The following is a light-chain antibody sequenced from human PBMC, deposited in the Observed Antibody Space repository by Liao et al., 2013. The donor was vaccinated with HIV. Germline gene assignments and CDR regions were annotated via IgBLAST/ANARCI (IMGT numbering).Light chain of an antibody. V-gene: IGLV3-1*01. CDR2: DDT. Sequence: SYELAQPPSVSVSPGQTASITCSGDKLGDKYASWYQQKPGQSPVLVIYDDTERPSGIPGRFSGSNSGNTATLTISGTQAMDEADYYCQAWDSSTAYVFGTGTKVTVL. J-gene: IGLJ1*01. CDR1: KLGDKY. CDR3: QAWDSSTAYV.